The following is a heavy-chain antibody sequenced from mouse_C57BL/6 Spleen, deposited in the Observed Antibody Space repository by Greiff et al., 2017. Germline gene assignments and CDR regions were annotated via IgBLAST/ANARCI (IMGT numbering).Heavy chain of an antibody. CDR3: ARGSYGDYAMDY. D-gene: IGHD1-1*02. CDR2: INPSTGGT. V-gene: IGHV1-42*01. J-gene: IGHJ4*01. CDR1: GYSFTGYY. Sequence: EVQLQQSGPELVKPGASVKISCKASGYSFTGYYMNWVKQSPEKSLEWIGEINPSTGGTTYNQKFKAKATLTVDKSSSTAYMQLKSLTSEDSAVYYCARGSYGDYAMDYWGQGTSVTVSS.